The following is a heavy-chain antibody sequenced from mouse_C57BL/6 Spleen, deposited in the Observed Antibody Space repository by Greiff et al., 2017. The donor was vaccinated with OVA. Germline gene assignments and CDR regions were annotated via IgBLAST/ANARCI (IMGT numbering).Heavy chain of an antibody. CDR3: ARNDGSDYDGSSWYFDV. J-gene: IGHJ1*03. D-gene: IGHD1-1*01. Sequence: VQLQQSGAELVKPGASVKISCKASGYTFTDYYINWVKQRPGQGLEWIGKIGPGSGSTYYNEKFKGKATLTADKSSSTAYMQLSSLTSEDSAVYFCARNDGSDYDGSSWYFDVWGTGTTVTVSS. CDR1: GYTFTDYY. V-gene: IGHV1-77*01. CDR2: IGPGSGST.